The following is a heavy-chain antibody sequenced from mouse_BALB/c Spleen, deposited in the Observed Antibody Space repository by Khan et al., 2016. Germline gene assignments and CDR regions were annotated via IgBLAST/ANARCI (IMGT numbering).Heavy chain of an antibody. CDR3: AREVPLYFDY. CDR1: GYSITSYYS. J-gene: IGHJ2*01. V-gene: IGHV3-1*02. Sequence: EVQLQESGPDLVKPSQSLSLTCTVTGYSITSYYSWHWIRQFPGNKLEWMGYIHYSGSTNYNPSLKSRISITRDTSKNQFFLQLNSVTTEDTAIYYCAREVPLYFDYWGQCTTLTFSS. CDR2: IHYSGST. D-gene: IGHD2-14*01.